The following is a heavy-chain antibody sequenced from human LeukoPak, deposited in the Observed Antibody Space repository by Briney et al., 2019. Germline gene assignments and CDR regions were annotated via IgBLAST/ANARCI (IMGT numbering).Heavy chain of an antibody. J-gene: IGHJ3*02. D-gene: IGHD7-27*01. CDR3: ARGSPLTGDRWDAFDI. V-gene: IGHV4-59*01. CDR2: IYYSGST. CDR1: GGSISSYY. Sequence: SETLSLTCTVSGGSISSYYWSWIRQPPGKGLEWIGYIYYSGSTNYNPSLKSRVTISVDTSKNQFSLKLSSVTAADTAVYYCARGSPLTGDRWDAFDIWGQGTMVTVSS.